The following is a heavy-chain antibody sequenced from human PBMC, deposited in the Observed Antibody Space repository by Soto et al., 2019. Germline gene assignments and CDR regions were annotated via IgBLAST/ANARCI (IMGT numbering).Heavy chain of an antibody. CDR3: ARPRTYGNHGAFDI. Sequence: GDSLNNARKGAGYSITIYCIGWGLQMPGKGLEWMGIIYPGDSDTRYSPSFQGQVTISADKSISTAYLQWSSLKASDTAMYYCARPRTYGNHGAFDIWGQGTMVTVSS. CDR2: IYPGDSDT. J-gene: IGHJ3*02. D-gene: IGHD4-4*01. V-gene: IGHV5-51*01. CDR1: GYSITIYC.